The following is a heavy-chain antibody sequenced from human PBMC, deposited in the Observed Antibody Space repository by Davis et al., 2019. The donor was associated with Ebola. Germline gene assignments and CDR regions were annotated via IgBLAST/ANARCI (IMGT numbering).Heavy chain of an antibody. D-gene: IGHD3-16*01. Sequence: ASLMVFCNASGYTFTSYAMHWVRQAPGQRLEWMGWINAGNGNTKYSQKFQGRVTITRSTSASTAYMELSSLRSEDTAVYYCARAYYDYVWGILGMSFDYWGQGTLVTVSS. CDR1: GYTFTSYA. V-gene: IGHV1-3*01. J-gene: IGHJ4*02. CDR3: ARAYYDYVWGILGMSFDY. CDR2: INAGNGNT.